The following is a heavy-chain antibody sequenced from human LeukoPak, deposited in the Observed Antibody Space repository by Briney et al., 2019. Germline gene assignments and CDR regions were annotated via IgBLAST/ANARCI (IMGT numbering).Heavy chain of an antibody. Sequence: GGSLRLSCVASGFTSSSYAMSWVRQAPGKGLEWVSAISGSGGSTYYADSVKGRFTISRDNSKNTLYLQMNSLRAEDTAVYYCARAGSYYDSSGYTFDYWGQGTLVTVSS. V-gene: IGHV3-23*01. CDR1: GFTSSSYA. CDR3: ARAGSYYDSSGYTFDY. CDR2: ISGSGGST. D-gene: IGHD3-22*01. J-gene: IGHJ4*02.